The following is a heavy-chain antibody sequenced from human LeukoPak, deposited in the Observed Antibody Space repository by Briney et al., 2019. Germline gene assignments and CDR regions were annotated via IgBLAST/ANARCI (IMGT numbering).Heavy chain of an antibody. CDR2: LHYSGST. J-gene: IGHJ2*01. Sequence: PSETLSLTCSASGGSIGSITYYWAWIRQPPGKGLEWIGSLHYSGSTDYNPSLKSRVTMSVDTSKNQFSLKLNSVTAADTAVYYCARVSSSWYQDWYFDLWGRGTLVTVSS. CDR3: ARVSSSWYQDWYFDL. D-gene: IGHD6-13*01. CDR1: GGSIGSITYY. V-gene: IGHV4-39*07.